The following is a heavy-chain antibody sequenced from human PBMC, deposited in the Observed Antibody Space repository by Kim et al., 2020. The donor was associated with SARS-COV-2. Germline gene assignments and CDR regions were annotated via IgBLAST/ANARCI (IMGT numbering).Heavy chain of an antibody. D-gene: IGHD3-10*01. Sequence: DSVKGRFTISRDNSKTTLYVQMNSLRAGDTAVYYCAREDYYGSGNGTMDVWGKGTTVTVSS. V-gene: IGHV3-30*07. CDR3: AREDYYGSGNGTMDV. J-gene: IGHJ6*03.